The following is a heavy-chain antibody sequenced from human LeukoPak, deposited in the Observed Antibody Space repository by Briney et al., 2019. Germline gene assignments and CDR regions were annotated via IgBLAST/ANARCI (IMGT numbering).Heavy chain of an antibody. V-gene: IGHV3-21*01. D-gene: IGHD6-13*01. CDR3: AKDGQQLVKFNYFDY. CDR2: ISSSSSYI. J-gene: IGHJ4*02. CDR1: GFTFSSYS. Sequence: GGSLRLSCAASGFTFSSYSMNWVRQAPGKGLEWVSSISSSSSYIYYADSVKGRFTISRDNAKNSLYLQMNSLRAEDTAVYYCAKDGQQLVKFNYFDYWGQGTLVTVSS.